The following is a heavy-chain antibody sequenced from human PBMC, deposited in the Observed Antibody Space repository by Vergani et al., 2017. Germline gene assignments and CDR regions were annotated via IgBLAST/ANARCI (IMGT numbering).Heavy chain of an antibody. V-gene: IGHV3-48*01. Sequence: EVQLVESGGGLVKPGGSLRLSCAASGFTFSTYTMNWVRQAPGKGLEWVSYISSSSSTIYYADSVKGRFTISRDNAKNSLYLQMNSLRAEDTAVYYCARDRSDIVVTGFDYWGQGTLVTVSS. CDR2: ISSSSSTI. CDR1: GFTFSTYT. J-gene: IGHJ4*02. D-gene: IGHD2-15*01. CDR3: ARDRSDIVVTGFDY.